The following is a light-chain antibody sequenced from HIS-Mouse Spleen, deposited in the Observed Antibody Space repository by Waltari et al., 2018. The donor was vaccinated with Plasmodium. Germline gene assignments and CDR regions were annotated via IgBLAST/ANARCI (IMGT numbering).Light chain of an antibody. CDR2: EDS. Sequence: SYELTQPPSVSVSPGQTARITCSGDALPKKYAYWYQQKSGQAPVLVLYEDSKRPSGTPERLSGASSGTRATLTISGAQVEDEADYYCYSTDSSGNHRVFGGGTKLTVL. J-gene: IGLJ3*02. CDR1: ALPKKY. CDR3: YSTDSSGNHRV. V-gene: IGLV3-10*01.